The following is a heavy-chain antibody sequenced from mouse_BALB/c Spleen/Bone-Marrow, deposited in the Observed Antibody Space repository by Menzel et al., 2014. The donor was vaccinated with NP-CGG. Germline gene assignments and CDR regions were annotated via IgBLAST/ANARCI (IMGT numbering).Heavy chain of an antibody. CDR3: AYGSSFGFAY. D-gene: IGHD1-1*01. Sequence: QVQLQQSGAELVRPGASVKLSCRTSGYTFTGYWMNWVKQRPEQGLEWIGRIDPYDSETHYNQKFKVKAILTVDKSSSTAYMQLSSLTSEDSAVYYCAYGSSFGFAYWGQGTLVTDSA. CDR1: GYTFTGYW. CDR2: IDPYDSET. V-gene: IGHV1-74*01. J-gene: IGHJ3*01.